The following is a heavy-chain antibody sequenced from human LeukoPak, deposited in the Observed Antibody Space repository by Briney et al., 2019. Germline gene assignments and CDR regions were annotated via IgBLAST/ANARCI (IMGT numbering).Heavy chain of an antibody. V-gene: IGHV3-23*01. CDR2: ISGSGGST. J-gene: IGHJ5*02. D-gene: IGHD3-22*01. CDR3: AKDGYDSSGYFRLNWFDP. CDR1: GFTFSSYA. Sequence: PGGSLRLSCADSGFTFSSYAMSWVRQAPGKGLEWVSAISGSGGSTYYADSVKGRFTISRDNSKNTLYLQMNSLRAEDTAVYYCAKDGYDSSGYFRLNWFDPWGQGTLVTVSS.